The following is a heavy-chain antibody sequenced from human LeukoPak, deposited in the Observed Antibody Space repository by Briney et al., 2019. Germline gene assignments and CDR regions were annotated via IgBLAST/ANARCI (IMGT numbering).Heavy chain of an antibody. V-gene: IGHV1-46*01. CDR3: ARDREMVATADAFDI. CDR2: INPSGGST. J-gene: IGHJ3*02. CDR1: GYTFTSYY. Sequence: ASVKVSCKASGYTFTSYYMHWVRQAPGQGLEWMGIINPSGGSTSYAQKFQGRVTMTRDTSTSTVYMELSSLRSEDTAVYYCARDREMVATADAFDIWGQGTMVTVSS. D-gene: IGHD5-12*01.